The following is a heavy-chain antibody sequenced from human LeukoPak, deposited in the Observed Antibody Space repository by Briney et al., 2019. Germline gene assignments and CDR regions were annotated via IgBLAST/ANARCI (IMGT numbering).Heavy chain of an antibody. CDR3: ARAPERLSFCWFDP. CDR1: GGSISSGGYY. CDR2: IYYSGST. D-gene: IGHD5-12*01. V-gene: IGHV4-31*03. Sequence: SQTLSLTCTVSGGSISSGGYYWSWIRQHPGKGPEWIGYIYYSGSTYYNPSLKSRVTISVDTSKNQFSLKLSSVTAADTAVYYCARAPERLSFCWFDPWGQGTLVTVSS. J-gene: IGHJ5*02.